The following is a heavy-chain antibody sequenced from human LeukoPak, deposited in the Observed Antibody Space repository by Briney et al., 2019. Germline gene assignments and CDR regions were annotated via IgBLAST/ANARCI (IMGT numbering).Heavy chain of an antibody. CDR2: ISGSGGST. Sequence: GGSLRLSCAASGFTFSSYAMSWVRQAPGKGLEWVSAISGSGGSTYYADSVKGRFTISRDNSKNTLYLQMNSLRAEDTAVYYCAKDYYDILTGYYNPHYYYGMDVWSQGTTVTVSS. D-gene: IGHD3-9*01. J-gene: IGHJ6*02. CDR1: GFTFSSYA. V-gene: IGHV3-23*01. CDR3: AKDYYDILTGYYNPHYYYGMDV.